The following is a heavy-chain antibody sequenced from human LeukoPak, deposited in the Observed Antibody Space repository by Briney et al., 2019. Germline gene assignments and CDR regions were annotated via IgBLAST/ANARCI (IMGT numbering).Heavy chain of an antibody. CDR2: IYYSWST. V-gene: IGHV4-59*03. CDR3: AGGKYRDFDY. D-gene: IGHD3-16*01. CDR1: GGSISGYY. J-gene: IGHJ4*02. Sequence: ASETLSLTCTVSGGSISGYYWSWIRQPPGKGLEWIGYIYYSWSTNYNPSLKSRVTIAVDTSKNQFSLKLSSVTAADTAVYYCAGGKYRDFDYWGQGTLVTVSS.